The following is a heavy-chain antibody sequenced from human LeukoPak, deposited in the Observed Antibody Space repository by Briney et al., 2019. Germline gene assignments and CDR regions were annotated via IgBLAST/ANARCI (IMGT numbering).Heavy chain of an antibody. J-gene: IGHJ6*02. D-gene: IGHD3-22*01. CDR3: ARADSDVLNDSSGYDRDDYYYYGMDV. Sequence: GGSLRLSCAASGFTFSSYAMHWVRQAPGKGLEWVAVISYDGSNKYYADSVKGRFTISRDNSKNTLYLQMNSLRAEDTAVYYCARADSDVLNDSSGYDRDDYYYYGMDVWGQGTTVTVSS. CDR2: ISYDGSNK. V-gene: IGHV3-30-3*01. CDR1: GFTFSSYA.